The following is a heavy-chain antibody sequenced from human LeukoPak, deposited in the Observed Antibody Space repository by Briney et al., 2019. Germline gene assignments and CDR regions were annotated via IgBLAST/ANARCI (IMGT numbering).Heavy chain of an antibody. CDR1: GGSITSSY. CDR2: ISYTGDI. V-gene: IGHV4-59*08. J-gene: IGHJ4*02. Sequence: KTSETLSLTCTVSGGSITSSYWSWVRLPPGQGLEWLGYISYTGDINHNPSLNSRATISLDTSRNQFSLRLRSVTAADTAIYYCVRGSGRDGYSTETRGKGTLVTVSS. D-gene: IGHD5-24*01. CDR3: VRGSGRDGYSTET.